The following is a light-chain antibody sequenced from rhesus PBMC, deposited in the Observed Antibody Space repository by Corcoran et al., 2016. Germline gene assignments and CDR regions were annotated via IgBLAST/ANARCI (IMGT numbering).Light chain of an antibody. CDR3: QQYSSSLFT. J-gene: IGKJ3*01. CDR2: RAS. Sequence: DIQLTQSPSSLSASVGDSVTITCRASQRIISWSAWYQQKPGKAPRLLLHRASNLKRGVPSRFSGSGSGTDFTLTISSLRSEYFASYCCQQYSSSLFTFGPRTKLYIK. V-gene: IGKV1-22*01. CDR1: QRIISW.